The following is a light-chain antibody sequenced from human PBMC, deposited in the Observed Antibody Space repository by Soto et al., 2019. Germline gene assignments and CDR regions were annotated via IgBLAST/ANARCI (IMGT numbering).Light chain of an antibody. Sequence: EIVLTQSPGALSLSPGERATLSCRASQSVRSRYLAWYQQKPGRAPRLLIYGASNRAAGIPDRFSGSGSGTDFTLTVSRLEPADFAVDFCQQYDTSPGTFGQGTKVDIK. CDR2: GAS. CDR3: QQYDTSPGT. J-gene: IGKJ1*01. CDR1: QSVRSRY. V-gene: IGKV3-20*01.